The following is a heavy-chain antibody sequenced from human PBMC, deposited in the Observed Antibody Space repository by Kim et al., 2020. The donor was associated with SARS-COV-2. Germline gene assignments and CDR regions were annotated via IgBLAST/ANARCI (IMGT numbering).Heavy chain of an antibody. CDR1: GYTFTSYG. CDR3: ARFPTYDYGDYLLDY. CDR2: ISAYNGNT. V-gene: IGHV1-18*01. D-gene: IGHD4-17*01. J-gene: IGHJ4*02. Sequence: ASVKVSCKASGYTFTSYGISWVRQAPGQGLEWMGWISAYNGNTNYAQKLQGRVTMTTDTSTSTAYMELRSLRSDDTAVYYCARFPTYDYGDYLLDYWGQGTLVTVSS.